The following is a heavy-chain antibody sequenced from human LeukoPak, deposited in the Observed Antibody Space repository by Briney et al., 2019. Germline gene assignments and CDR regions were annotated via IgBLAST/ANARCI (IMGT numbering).Heavy chain of an antibody. CDR2: ISGSGGST. CDR1: GFTFSSYA. J-gene: IGHJ4*02. Sequence: GGSLRLSCAASGFTFSSYAMSWVRQAPGKGLEWVSGISGSGGSTYYADSVKGRFTISRDNSKNTLYLQMNSLRAEDTAVYYCAKGRSGSYRAFDYWGQGTLVTVSS. D-gene: IGHD1-26*01. V-gene: IGHV3-23*01. CDR3: AKGRSGSYRAFDY.